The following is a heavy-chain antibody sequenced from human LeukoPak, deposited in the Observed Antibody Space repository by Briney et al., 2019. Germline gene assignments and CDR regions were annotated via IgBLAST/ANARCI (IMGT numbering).Heavy chain of an antibody. V-gene: IGHV1-2*02. J-gene: IGHJ4*02. D-gene: IGHD3-22*01. CDR2: INPNSGGT. CDR3: ARDSSGPRPDQLDY. Sequence: ASVKVSCKASGYTFTGYYMHWVRQAPGQGLEWMGWINPNSGGTNYAQKLQGRVTMTRDASISTAYMELSRLRSDDTAAYYCARDSSGPRPDQLDYWGQGTLVTVSS. CDR1: GYTFTGYY.